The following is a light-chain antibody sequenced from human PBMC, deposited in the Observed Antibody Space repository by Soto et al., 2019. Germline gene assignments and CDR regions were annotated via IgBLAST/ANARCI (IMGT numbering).Light chain of an antibody. Sequence: QSVLTQPPSASGPPGQRVTISCSGGTSNIGSYYVYWYQQLPGAAPKLLIYNNNQRPSGVPDRFSGSKSGTSASLAISGLRSDDESDYYCAVWDDSLSGPVFGGGTKLTVL. CDR1: TSNIGSYY. CDR2: NNN. J-gene: IGLJ3*02. V-gene: IGLV1-47*02. CDR3: AVWDDSLSGPV.